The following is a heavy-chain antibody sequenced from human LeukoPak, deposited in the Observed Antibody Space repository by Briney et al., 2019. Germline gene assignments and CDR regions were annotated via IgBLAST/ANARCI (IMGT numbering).Heavy chain of an antibody. CDR2: IRYDGSNK. J-gene: IGHJ4*02. Sequence: GGSLRLSCAASGFTFSSYDMHWIRQAPGKGLEWVAFIRYDGSNKYYADSVKGRFIISRDNSKNTLYLQMNSLRAEDTAVYYCAKDQDDSSGYYYYPLDYWGQGTLVTVSS. D-gene: IGHD3-22*01. V-gene: IGHV3-30*02. CDR1: GFTFSSYD. CDR3: AKDQDDSSGYYYYPLDY.